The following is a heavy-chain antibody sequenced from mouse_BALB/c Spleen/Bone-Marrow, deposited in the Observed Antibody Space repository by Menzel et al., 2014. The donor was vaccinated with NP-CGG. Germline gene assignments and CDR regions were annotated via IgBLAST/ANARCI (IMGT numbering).Heavy chain of an antibody. D-gene: IGHD6-1*01. CDR2: IWAGGST. CDR1: GFSLTNYG. Sequence: QVQLQQSGPGLVAPSQSLSITCTVSGFSLTNYGVYWVRQPPGKGLDWLGVIWAGGSTNYNSALMSRLSISKDNSKSQVFLKMNSLQTDDTAMYYCARPTPRYYAMDYWGQGTSVTVSS. J-gene: IGHJ4*01. V-gene: IGHV2-9*02. CDR3: ARPTPRYYAMDY.